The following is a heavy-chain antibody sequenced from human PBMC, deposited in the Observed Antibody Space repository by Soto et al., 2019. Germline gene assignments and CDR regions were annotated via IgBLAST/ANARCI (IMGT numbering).Heavy chain of an antibody. D-gene: IGHD5-12*01. CDR3: ASGTADIVADRIFDY. Sequence: SETLSLTCAVYGGSFSGYYWSWIRQPPGKGLEWIGEINHSGSTNYNPSLKSRVTISVDTSKNQFSLKLSSVTAADTAVYYCASGTADIVADRIFDYWGQGTLVTVSS. J-gene: IGHJ4*02. CDR2: INHSGST. V-gene: IGHV4-34*01. CDR1: GGSFSGYY.